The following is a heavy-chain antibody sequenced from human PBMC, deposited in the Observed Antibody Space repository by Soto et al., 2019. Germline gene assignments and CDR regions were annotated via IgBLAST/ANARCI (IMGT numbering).Heavy chain of an antibody. D-gene: IGHD3-9*01. CDR1: GYTFTSYY. CDR2: INPSGGST. J-gene: IGHJ5*02. CDR3: ARGFYDILTGYSSYNWFDP. Sequence: ASVKVSCKASGYTFTSYYMHWVRQAPGQGLEWMGIINPSGGSTSYAQKFQGRVTMTRDTSTSTVYMELSSLRSEDTAVYYCARGFYDILTGYSSYNWFDPWGQGTLVTAPQ. V-gene: IGHV1-46*01.